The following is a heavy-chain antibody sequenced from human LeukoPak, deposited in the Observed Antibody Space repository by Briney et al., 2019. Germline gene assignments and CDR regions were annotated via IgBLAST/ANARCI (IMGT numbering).Heavy chain of an antibody. CDR2: ISYDGSNK. Sequence: PGGSLRLSCAASGFTFSSYGMHWVRQAPGKGLEWVAVISYDGSNKYYADSVKGRFTISRDNSKNTLCLQMNSLRAEDTAVYYCAKDGEYYGSAPEDYWGQGTLVTVSS. CDR3: AKDGEYYGSAPEDY. D-gene: IGHD3-10*01. CDR1: GFTFSSYG. V-gene: IGHV3-30*18. J-gene: IGHJ4*02.